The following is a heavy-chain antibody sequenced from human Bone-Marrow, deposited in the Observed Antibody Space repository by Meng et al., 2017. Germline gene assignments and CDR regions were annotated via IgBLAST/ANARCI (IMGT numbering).Heavy chain of an antibody. Sequence: QVQLQESGPGLVKPSGTLSLTCAVSGGSISSSNWWSWVRQPPGKGLEWIGEIYHSGSTNYNPSLKSRVTISVDKSKNQCSLKLSSVTAADTAVYYCARVSLQATIAAAGVVWFDPWGQGTLVTVSS. CDR1: GGSISSSNW. J-gene: IGHJ5*02. CDR3: ARVSLQATIAAAGVVWFDP. V-gene: IGHV4-4*02. CDR2: IYHSGST. D-gene: IGHD6-13*01.